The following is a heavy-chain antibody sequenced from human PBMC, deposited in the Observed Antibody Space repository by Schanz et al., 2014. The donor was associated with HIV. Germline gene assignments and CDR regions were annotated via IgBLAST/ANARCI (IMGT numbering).Heavy chain of an antibody. CDR1: GFTFSSFG. CDR3: AKDEYYYGSGSYIYFYYGMDV. V-gene: IGHV3-30*02. CDR2: IWYDGSNK. Sequence: QVQLVDSGGGLVKPGGSLRLSCAASGFTFSSFGMHWVRQTPGKGLEWVAVIWYDGSNKYYSDSVKGRFTISRDNSRNTLYLEMNSLRADDTAVYYCAKDEYYYGSGSYIYFYYGMDVWGQGNLVTVS. J-gene: IGHJ6*02. D-gene: IGHD3-10*01.